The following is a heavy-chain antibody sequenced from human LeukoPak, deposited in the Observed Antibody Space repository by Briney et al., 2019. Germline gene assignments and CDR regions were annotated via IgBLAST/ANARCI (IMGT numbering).Heavy chain of an antibody. CDR3: ARDKIVGATYFDY. CDR1: GFTFSIYW. J-gene: IGHJ4*02. V-gene: IGHV3-7*01. D-gene: IGHD1-26*01. CDR2: IKQDGSEK. Sequence: GGSLRLSCAPSGFTFSIYWMSWVRQAPGKGLEWVANIKQDGSEKYYVDSVKGRFTISRDNAKNSLYLQMNSLRAEDTAVYYCARDKIVGATYFDYWGQGTLVTVSS.